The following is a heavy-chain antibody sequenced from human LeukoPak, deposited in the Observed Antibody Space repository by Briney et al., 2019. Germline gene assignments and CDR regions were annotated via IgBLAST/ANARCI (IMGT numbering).Heavy chain of an antibody. V-gene: IGHV3-21*01. CDR2: ISSSSSYI. CDR3: ARTYYYDSSGYPDLDY. CDR1: GFTFSSYS. Sequence: GGSLRLSCVASGFTFSSYSMNWVRQAPGKGLEWVSSISSSSSYIYYADSVKGRFTISRDNAKNSLYLQMNSLRAEDTAVYYCARTYYYDSSGYPDLDYWGQGTLVTVSS. D-gene: IGHD3-22*01. J-gene: IGHJ4*02.